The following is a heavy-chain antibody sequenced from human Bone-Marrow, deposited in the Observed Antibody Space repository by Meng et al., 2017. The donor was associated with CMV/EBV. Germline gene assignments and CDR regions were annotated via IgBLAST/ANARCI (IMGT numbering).Heavy chain of an antibody. J-gene: IGHJ4*02. CDR3: ATADIAAAGTGWYYFDY. CDR2: ISSSSSYI. V-gene: IGHV3-21*01. CDR1: GFTFSSYS. D-gene: IGHD6-13*01. Sequence: GESLKISCAASGFTFSSYSMNWVRQAPGKGLEWVSSISSSSSYIYYADSVKGRFTISRDNAKNSLYLQINSLRAEDTAVYYCATADIAAAGTGWYYFDYWGQGTLVTVSS.